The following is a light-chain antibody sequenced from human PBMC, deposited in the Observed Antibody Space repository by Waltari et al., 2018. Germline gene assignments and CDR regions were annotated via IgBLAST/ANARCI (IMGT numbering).Light chain of an antibody. CDR2: EAS. CDR1: QNIKNW. CDR3: QQYDTYPWT. Sequence: DIQMTQSPSLLSASVGDRFTITCRASQNIKNWLTWYQQKPGKAPNLLIYEASSLQSGVPSRFSGSGSGTEFALTINSLQPDDFATYYCQQYDTYPWTFGHGTKVEIK. J-gene: IGKJ1*01. V-gene: IGKV1-5*03.